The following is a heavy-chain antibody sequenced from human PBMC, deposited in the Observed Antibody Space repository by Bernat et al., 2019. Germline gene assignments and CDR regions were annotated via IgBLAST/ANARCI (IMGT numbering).Heavy chain of an antibody. V-gene: IGHV2-70*15. CDR1: GFSLSTSGMC. CDR2: IDWDDDK. CDR3: ARMEYSSSRRHFDY. J-gene: IGHJ4*02. Sequence: QVTLRESGPALVKPTQTLTLTCTFSGFSLSTSGMCVSWIRQPPGKALEWLARIDWDDDKYYSTSLKTRLTISKDTSKNQVVLTMTNMDPVGTATYYCARMEYSSSRRHFDYWGQGTLVTVSS. D-gene: IGHD6-6*01.